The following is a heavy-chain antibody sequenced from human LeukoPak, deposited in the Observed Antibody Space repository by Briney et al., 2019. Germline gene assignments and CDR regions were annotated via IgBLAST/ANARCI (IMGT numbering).Heavy chain of an antibody. CDR3: ARDRSSSWYVRNWFDP. J-gene: IGHJ5*02. CDR1: GYTFTSYG. Sequence: GASVKVSCKASGYTFTSYGINWVRQAPGQGLEWMGWISAYNGNTNYAQKLQGRVTMTTDTSTSTAYMELRSLRPDDTAVYYCARDRSSSWYVRNWFDPWGQGTLVTVSS. CDR2: ISAYNGNT. V-gene: IGHV1-18*01. D-gene: IGHD6-13*01.